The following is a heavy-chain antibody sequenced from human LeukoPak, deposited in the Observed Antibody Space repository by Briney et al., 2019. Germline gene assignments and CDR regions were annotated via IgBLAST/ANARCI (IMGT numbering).Heavy chain of an antibody. CDR1: GGSISSSSYY. Sequence: SETLSLTCTVSGGSISSSSYYWGWIRQPPGKGLEWIGSIYYSGSTYYNPSLKSRVTISVDTSKNQFSLKLSSVTAADTAVYYCARQVAYCGGDCYLNWFDPWGQGTLVTFSS. J-gene: IGHJ5*02. CDR2: IYYSGST. CDR3: ARQVAYCGGDCYLNWFDP. D-gene: IGHD2-21*02. V-gene: IGHV4-39*01.